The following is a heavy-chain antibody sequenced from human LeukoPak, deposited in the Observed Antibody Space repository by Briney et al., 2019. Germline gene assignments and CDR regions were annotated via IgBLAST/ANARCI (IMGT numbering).Heavy chain of an antibody. CDR1: GFTFSSYA. CDR2: ISYDGSNK. V-gene: IGHV3-30-3*01. J-gene: IGHJ6*02. CDR3: ARESSTGGMDV. Sequence: QPGGSLRLSCAASGFTFSSYAMHWVRQAPGKGLEWVAVISYDGSNKYYADSVKGRFTISRDNSKNTLYLQMNSLRAEDTAVYYCARESSTGGMDVWGQGTTVTVSS. D-gene: IGHD2-2*01.